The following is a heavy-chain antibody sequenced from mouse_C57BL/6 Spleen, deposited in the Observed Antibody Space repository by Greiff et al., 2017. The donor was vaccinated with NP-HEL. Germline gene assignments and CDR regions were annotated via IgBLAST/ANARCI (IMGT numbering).Heavy chain of an antibody. CDR1: GYAFTNYL. V-gene: IGHV1-54*01. Sequence: VQLQESGAELVRPGTSVKVSCKASGYAFTNYLIEWVKQRPGQGLEWIGVINPGSGGTNYNEKFKGKATLTADKSSSTAYMQLSSLTSEDSAVYFCARFTGDYWGQGTTLTVSS. D-gene: IGHD4-1*01. J-gene: IGHJ2*01. CDR2: INPGSGGT. CDR3: ARFTGDY.